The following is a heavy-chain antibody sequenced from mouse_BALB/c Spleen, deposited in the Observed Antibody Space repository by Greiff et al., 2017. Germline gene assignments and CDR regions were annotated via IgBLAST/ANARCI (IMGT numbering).Heavy chain of an antibody. CDR2: INPSSGYT. CDR1: GYTFTSYT. V-gene: IGHV1-4*01. Sequence: VQLQQSGAELARPGASVKMSCKASGYTFTSYTMHWVKQRPGQGLEWIGYINPSSGYTNYNQKFKDKATLTADNSSSTAYMELRSLTSEDSAVYYCARSGYYGSSYLDYWGQGTTLTVSS. J-gene: IGHJ2*01. CDR3: ARSGYYGSSYLDY. D-gene: IGHD1-1*01.